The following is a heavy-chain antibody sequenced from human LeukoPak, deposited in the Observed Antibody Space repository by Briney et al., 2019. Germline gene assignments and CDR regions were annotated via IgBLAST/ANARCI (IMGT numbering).Heavy chain of an antibody. J-gene: IGHJ5*02. V-gene: IGHV3-23*01. CDR1: GFTFNTYP. Sequence: GGSLRLSCAASGFTFNTYPMSWVRQAPGKGLEGVSSINDGGRDTHYADSVKGRLTISRDNSKNSVFLQMISLRVEDTAVYFCTRESYFYDGSDYYSGFDPWGRGTLVTVSS. CDR2: INDGGRDT. D-gene: IGHD3-22*01. CDR3: TRESYFYDGSDYYSGFDP.